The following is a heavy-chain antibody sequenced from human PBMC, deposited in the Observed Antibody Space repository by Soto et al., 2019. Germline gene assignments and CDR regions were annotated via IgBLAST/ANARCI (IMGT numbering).Heavy chain of an antibody. Sequence: PSETLSLTCAVYGGSFSGYYWSWIRQPPGKGLEWIGEINHSGSTNYNPSLKSRVTISVDTSKNQFSLKLSSVTAADTALFYCARGRGGQQLVSRYFDYWGQGTLVTVSS. CDR1: GGSFSGYY. CDR2: INHSGST. D-gene: IGHD6-13*01. V-gene: IGHV4-34*01. CDR3: ARGRGGQQLVSRYFDY. J-gene: IGHJ4*02.